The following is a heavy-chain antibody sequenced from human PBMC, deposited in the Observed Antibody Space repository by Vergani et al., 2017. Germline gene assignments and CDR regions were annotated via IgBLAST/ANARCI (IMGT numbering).Heavy chain of an antibody. CDR1: GFTFSSYA. J-gene: IGHJ4*02. Sequence: VQLVESGGGVVQPGRSLRLSCAASGFTFSSYAMHWVRQAPGKGLEWVSGISGSGGFTYYADSVKGRFTISRDNSKNTMFLQMNNLRAEDTAVYYCAKDNVPGYYDSSGYCDDWGQGTLVTVSS. D-gene: IGHD3-22*01. V-gene: IGHV3-23*04. CDR2: ISGSGGFT. CDR3: AKDNVPGYYDSSGYCDD.